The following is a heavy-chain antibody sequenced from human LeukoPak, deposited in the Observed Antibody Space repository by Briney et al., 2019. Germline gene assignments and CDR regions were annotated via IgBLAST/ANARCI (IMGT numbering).Heavy chain of an antibody. CDR1: GFTFSSYS. J-gene: IGHJ3*02. V-gene: IGHV3-21*01. CDR2: ISSSSSYI. CDR3: ARDPGNKIIALDAFDI. D-gene: IGHD3-10*01. Sequence: PGRSLRLSCAASGFTFSSYSMNWVRQAPGKGLEWVSSISSSSSYIYYADSVKGRFTISRDNAKNSLYLQMNSLRAEDTAVYYCARDPGNKIIALDAFDIWGQGTMVTVSS.